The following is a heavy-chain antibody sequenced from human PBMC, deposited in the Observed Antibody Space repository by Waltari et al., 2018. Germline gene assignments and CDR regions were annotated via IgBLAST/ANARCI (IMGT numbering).Heavy chain of an antibody. CDR3: ARGDSYSSSWYVPGVLNYYYGMDV. CDR1: GYTFTSYD. V-gene: IGHV1-8*01. D-gene: IGHD6-13*01. J-gene: IGHJ6*02. Sequence: QVQLVQSGAEVKKPGASVKVSCKASGYTFTSYDINWVRQATGQGLEWMGWMNPNSGNTGYAQKFQGRVTMTRNTSISTAYMELSSLRSEDTAVYYCARGDSYSSSWYVPGVLNYYYGMDVWGQGTTVTVSS. CDR2: MNPNSGNT.